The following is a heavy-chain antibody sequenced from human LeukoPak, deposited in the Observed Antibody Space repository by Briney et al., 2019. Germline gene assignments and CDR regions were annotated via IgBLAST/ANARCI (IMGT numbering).Heavy chain of an antibody. CDR2: IYTSGST. D-gene: IGHD1-1*01. Sequence: SETLSLTCAVYGGSFSGYYWSWIRQPAGKGLEWIGRIYTSGSTNYNPSLKSRVTMSVDTSKNQFSLKLSSVTAADTAVYYCATTGTTYYYYYMDVWGKGTTVTVSS. CDR3: ATTGTTYYYYYMDV. V-gene: IGHV4-59*10. CDR1: GGSFSGYY. J-gene: IGHJ6*03.